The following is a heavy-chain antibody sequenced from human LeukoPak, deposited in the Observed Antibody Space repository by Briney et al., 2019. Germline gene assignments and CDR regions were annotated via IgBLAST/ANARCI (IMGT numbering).Heavy chain of an antibody. V-gene: IGHV1-18*01. CDR1: GYAFTSYG. Sequence: ASVKVSCKASGYAFTSYGITWVRQAPGQGLEWMGWISTYNGNTNDAQKFLDRVILTRDISSTTAYLELRSLRPDDTAVYFCVRGAPYCDKSACSSPGHHWGQGTLVTVSS. J-gene: IGHJ4*02. CDR2: ISTYNGNT. D-gene: IGHD2-21*01. CDR3: VRGAPYCDKSACSSPGHH.